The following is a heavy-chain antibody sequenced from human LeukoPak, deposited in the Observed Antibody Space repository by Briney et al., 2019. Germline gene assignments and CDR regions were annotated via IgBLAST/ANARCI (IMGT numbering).Heavy chain of an antibody. CDR1: GYTFTSYY. D-gene: IGHD2-8*01. V-gene: IGHV1-2*02. CDR3: ARYVMGLDF. CDR2: INPTSGGT. Sequence: ASVKVSCTTSGYTFTSYYVNWVRQAPGQGLEWMGWINPTSGGTNYAQKFQGRVTMSRDTSISKAYMELSRLRSDDTAVYYCARYVMGLDFWGQGTLVTVSS. J-gene: IGHJ4*02.